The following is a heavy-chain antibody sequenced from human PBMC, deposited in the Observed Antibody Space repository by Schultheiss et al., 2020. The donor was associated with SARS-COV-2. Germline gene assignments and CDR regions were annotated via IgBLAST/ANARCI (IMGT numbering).Heavy chain of an antibody. D-gene: IGHD6-6*01. Sequence: GSLRLSCAVYGGSFSGYYWSWIRQPPGKGLEWIGEINHSGSTNYNPSLKSRVTISVDTSKNQFSLKLSSVTAADTAVYYCARGQRAAPLDYWGQGTLVTVSS. CDR1: GGSFSGYY. CDR2: INHSGST. CDR3: ARGQRAAPLDY. V-gene: IGHV4-34*01. J-gene: IGHJ4*02.